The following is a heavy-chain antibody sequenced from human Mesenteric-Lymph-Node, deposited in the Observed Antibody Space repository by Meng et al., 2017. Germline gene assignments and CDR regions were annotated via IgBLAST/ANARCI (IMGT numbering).Heavy chain of an antibody. CDR3: GRDQGRELINH. Sequence: VQLQESGPGLVKPSGTLSLTCTVSGASISSDIWWSWVRQPPGKGLEWIGEVYHRGDTNYNPSLKSRVDISVDKSKNQFYLSLFSVTAADTAVYYCGRDQGRELINHWGQGTLVTVFS. CDR2: VYHRGDT. D-gene: IGHD1-7*01. CDR1: GASISSDIW. V-gene: IGHV4-4*02. J-gene: IGHJ4*02.